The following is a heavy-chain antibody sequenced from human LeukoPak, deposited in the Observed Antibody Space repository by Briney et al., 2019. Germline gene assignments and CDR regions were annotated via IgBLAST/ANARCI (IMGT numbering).Heavy chain of an antibody. V-gene: IGHV3-74*01. D-gene: IGHD3-22*01. Sequence: GGSLRLSCAASEFTFSAYWMHWVRQVPGKGLVWVSRINGDGSSTSYADSVKGRFTTSRDNAKNTLYLQMNSLRAEDTAVYYCARDLELTYYDSSGYDYWGQGTPVTVSS. CDR2: INGDGSST. J-gene: IGHJ4*02. CDR3: ARDLELTYYDSSGYDY. CDR1: EFTFSAYW.